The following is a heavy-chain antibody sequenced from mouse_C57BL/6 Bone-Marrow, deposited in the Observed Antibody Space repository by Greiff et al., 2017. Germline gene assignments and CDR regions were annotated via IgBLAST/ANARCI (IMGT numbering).Heavy chain of an antibody. CDR3: AVITTVVEAFAY. J-gene: IGHJ3*01. Sequence: QVQLQQPGAELVKPGASVKMSCKASGYTFTSYWITWVKQRPGQGLEWIGDIYPGSGSTNYNEKFKSKATLTVDTSSSTAYMQLSSLTSEDSAVYYCAVITTVVEAFAYWGQGTLVTVSA. CDR1: GYTFTSYW. V-gene: IGHV1-55*01. D-gene: IGHD1-1*01. CDR2: IYPGSGST.